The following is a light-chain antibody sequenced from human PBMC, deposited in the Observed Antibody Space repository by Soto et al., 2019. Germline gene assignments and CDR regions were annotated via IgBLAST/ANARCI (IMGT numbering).Light chain of an antibody. CDR1: SSDIGGYNY. CDR3: SSYTSSSTWV. Sequence: QSALTQPRSVSGSPGQSVTISCTGTSSDIGGYNYVSWYQQHPGKAPKLMIYDVIKRPSGVPDRFSGSKSGNTASLTIYGLQAEDEADYYCSSYTSSSTWVFGGGTQLTVL. CDR2: DVI. J-gene: IGLJ3*02. V-gene: IGLV2-11*01.